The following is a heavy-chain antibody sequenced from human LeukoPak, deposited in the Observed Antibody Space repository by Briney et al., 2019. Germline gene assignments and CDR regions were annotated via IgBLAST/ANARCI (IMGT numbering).Heavy chain of an antibody. CDR1: GFTFSSYG. Sequence: GGSLRLSCAASGFTFSSYGMHWVRQAPGKGLEGVAFIRYDGSNKYYADSVKGRFTISRDNSKNTLYLQMNSLRAEDTAVYYCARGTFSAWYSDYWGQGTLVTVSS. CDR3: ARGTFSAWYSDY. J-gene: IGHJ4*02. CDR2: IRYDGSNK. V-gene: IGHV3-30*02. D-gene: IGHD2/OR15-2a*01.